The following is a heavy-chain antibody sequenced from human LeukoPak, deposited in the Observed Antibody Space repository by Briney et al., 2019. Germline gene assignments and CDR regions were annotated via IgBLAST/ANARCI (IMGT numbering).Heavy chain of an antibody. CDR1: VFTFSNHA. J-gene: IGHJ4*02. CDR3: AKTSVGEERIFGSGYFDN. D-gene: IGHD2-15*01. V-gene: IGHV3-23*01. CDR2: ISGSGTVT. Sequence: PGGSLRLSCAASVFTFSNHAMNWVRQAPGKGLEWVSIISGSGTVTYYADSVKGRFTISRDNSKNTLYLQMNSLRAEDTAVYYCAKTSVGEERIFGSGYFDNWGQGTLVTVSS.